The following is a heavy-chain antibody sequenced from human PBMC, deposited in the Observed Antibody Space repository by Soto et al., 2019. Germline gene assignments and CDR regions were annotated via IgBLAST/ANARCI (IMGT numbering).Heavy chain of an antibody. CDR1: GYTFISYG. Sequence: QVQLVQSGAEVKKPGASVKVSCKASGYTFISYGISWVRQAPGQGLEWMGWISAYNGNTNYAQKLQGRVTMTTDTSTSTAYMDLRSLRSDDTAVYYCARRSRKKDWYYYNGMDVWGQGTTVTVSS. CDR2: ISAYNGNT. D-gene: IGHD2-15*01. V-gene: IGHV1-18*01. CDR3: ARRSRKKDWYYYNGMDV. J-gene: IGHJ6*02.